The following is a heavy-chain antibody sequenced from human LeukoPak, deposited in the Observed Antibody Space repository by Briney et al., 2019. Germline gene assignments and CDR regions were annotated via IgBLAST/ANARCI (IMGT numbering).Heavy chain of an antibody. CDR2: ISGSGGST. D-gene: IGHD3-10*01. Sequence: GGSLRLSCAASGFTFSSYGMSWVRQAPGKGLEWVSAISGSGGSTYYADSVKGRFTISRDNSKNTLYLQMNSLRAEDTAVYYCAKHVTDYYGSGSYYNAALDYWGQGTLVTVSS. CDR1: GFTFSSYG. V-gene: IGHV3-23*01. J-gene: IGHJ4*02. CDR3: AKHVTDYYGSGSYYNAALDY.